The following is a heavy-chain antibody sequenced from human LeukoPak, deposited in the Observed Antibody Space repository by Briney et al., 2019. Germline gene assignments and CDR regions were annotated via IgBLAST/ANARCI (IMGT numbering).Heavy chain of an antibody. J-gene: IGHJ4*02. Sequence: PGRSLRLSCAASGFTFSSCPMHWVRQAPGKGLEWVAVISYDGSKSYYGDSVKGRFTISRDNSKNTLYLQMNSLRAEDTAVYFCARGKFSSSGYYFDYWGQGTLVTVSS. CDR3: ARGKFSSSGYYFDY. CDR2: ISYDGSKS. V-gene: IGHV3-30-3*01. D-gene: IGHD6-13*01. CDR1: GFTFSSCP.